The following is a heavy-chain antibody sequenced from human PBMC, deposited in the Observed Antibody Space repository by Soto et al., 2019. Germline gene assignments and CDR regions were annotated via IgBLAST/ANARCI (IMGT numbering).Heavy chain of an antibody. CDR3: ARGLNYYDSSGYYYDY. D-gene: IGHD3-22*01. J-gene: IGHJ4*02. CDR2: IIPIFGTA. Sequence: RFPNHYNKWVRQAPGQGLEWMGGIIPIFGTANYAQKFQGRVTITADESTSTAYMELSSLRSEDTAVYYCARGLNYYDSSGYYYDYWGQGTLVTVSS. CDR1: RFPNHY. V-gene: IGHV1-69*01.